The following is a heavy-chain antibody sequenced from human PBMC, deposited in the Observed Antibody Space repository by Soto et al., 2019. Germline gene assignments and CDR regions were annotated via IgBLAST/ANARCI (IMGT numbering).Heavy chain of an antibody. D-gene: IGHD6-13*01. CDR2: ISSSSSYI. Sequence: EVQLVESGGGLVKPGGSLRLSCAASGFTFSSYSMNWVRQAPGKGLEWVSSISSSSSYIYYADSVKGRFSNSRDNAKNSLYLQMNSLRAEDTAVYYCARGSAAATDYWGQGTLVTVSS. J-gene: IGHJ4*02. V-gene: IGHV3-21*01. CDR3: ARGSAAATDY. CDR1: GFTFSSYS.